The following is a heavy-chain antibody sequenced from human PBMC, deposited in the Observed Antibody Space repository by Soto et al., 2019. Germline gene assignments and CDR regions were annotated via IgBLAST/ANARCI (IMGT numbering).Heavy chain of an antibody. CDR1: GYSFTVYY. CDR3: AGTIAAAGTRYGMDV. D-gene: IGHD6-13*01. V-gene: IGHV1-2*04. Sequence: ASVKVSCKASGYSFTVYYMHWVRQAPGQGLEWMGWINPNSGGTNYAQKFQGWVTMTRDTSISTAYMELSRLRSDDTAVYYCAGTIAAAGTRYGMDVWGQGTTVTVSS. J-gene: IGHJ6*02. CDR2: INPNSGGT.